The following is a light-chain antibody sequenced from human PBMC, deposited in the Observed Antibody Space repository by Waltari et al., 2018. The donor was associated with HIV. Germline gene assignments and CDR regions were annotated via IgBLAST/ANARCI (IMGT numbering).Light chain of an antibody. CDR1: QSISNW. Sequence: DIQMTQSPPTLSASIGDRVLITCRASQSISNWLAWYQQKPGKPPKLLIYKASSLESGVPSRFSGSGSGTEFTLTITSLQSDDLATYYCQQYNSYSPVTFGQGTKVEI. J-gene: IGKJ1*01. V-gene: IGKV1-5*03. CDR2: KAS. CDR3: QQYNSYSPVT.